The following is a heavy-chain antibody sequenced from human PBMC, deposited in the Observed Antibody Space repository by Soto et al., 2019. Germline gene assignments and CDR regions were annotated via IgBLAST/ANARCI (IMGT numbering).Heavy chain of an antibody. J-gene: IGHJ6*01. V-gene: IGHV3-30-3*01. D-gene: IGHD6-19*01. CDR2: ISYDGSNK. CDR3: GRQPVRSGLYYYYYGMDV. Sequence: QVQLVESGGGVVQPGRSLRLSCAASGFTFSSYAMHWVRQAPGKGLEWVAVISYDGSNKYYADSVKGRFTISRDNSMKTVYRQMNSLRAEQRAVYYCGRQPVRSGLYYYYYGMDVWGQGTTVTGSS. CDR1: GFTFSSYA.